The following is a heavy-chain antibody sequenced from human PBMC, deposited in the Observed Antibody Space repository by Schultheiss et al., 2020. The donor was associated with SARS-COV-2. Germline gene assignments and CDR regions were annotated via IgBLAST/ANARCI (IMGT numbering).Heavy chain of an antibody. J-gene: IGHJ6*02. CDR1: GYSISSGYY. CDR2: IYHSGST. D-gene: IGHD3-10*01. Sequence: SQTLSLTCAVSGYSISSGYYWGWIRQPPGKGLEWIGSIYHSGSTYYNPSLKSRVTISVDTSKNQFSLKLSSVTAADTAVYYCARDLRFGEFYYYYGMDVWGQGTTVTVSS. V-gene: IGHV4-38-2*02. CDR3: ARDLRFGEFYYYYGMDV.